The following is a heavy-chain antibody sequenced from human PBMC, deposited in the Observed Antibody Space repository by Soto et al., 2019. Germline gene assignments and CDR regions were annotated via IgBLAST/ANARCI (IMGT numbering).Heavy chain of an antibody. CDR2: ISGSGGST. D-gene: IGHD1-26*01. Sequence: GGSLRLSCAASGFTFSSYAMSWVRQAPGKGLEWVSAISGSGGSTYYADSVKGRFTIPRDNSKNTLYLQMNSLRTEDTAVYYCAKAQDSGSYYPTDYWGQGTLVTVSS. CDR3: AKAQDSGSYYPTDY. J-gene: IGHJ4*02. CDR1: GFTFSSYA. V-gene: IGHV3-23*01.